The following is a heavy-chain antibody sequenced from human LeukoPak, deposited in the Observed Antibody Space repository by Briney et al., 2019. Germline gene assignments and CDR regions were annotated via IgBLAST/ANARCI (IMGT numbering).Heavy chain of an antibody. J-gene: IGHJ4*02. D-gene: IGHD3-9*01. CDR3: ARESVLRYFDQ. V-gene: IGHV3-21*01. CDR2: ISSSSSYI. Sequence: GGSLRLSCAASGFTFSSYSMNWVRQAPGKGLEWVSSISSSSSYIYYADSVKGRFTTSRDNPKNSLYLQTNSLRAEDTAVYYCARESVLRYFDQWGQGTLVTVSS. CDR1: GFTFSSYS.